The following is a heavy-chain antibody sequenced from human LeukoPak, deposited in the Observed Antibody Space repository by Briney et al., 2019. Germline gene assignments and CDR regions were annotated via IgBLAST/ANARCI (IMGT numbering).Heavy chain of an antibody. J-gene: IGHJ4*02. CDR1: GFTISGNY. V-gene: IGHV3-53*04. CDR3: ASTRVTIQETTQN. Sequence: GGSLRLSCAASGFTISGNYMTWVRQAPGKGREWGSVIYGGGSTYYADSVKGRFTISSHDSENTVYLQMNSLRPEDTAVYYCASTRVTIQETTQNWGQGTLVTVSS. D-gene: IGHD3-9*01. CDR2: IYGGGST.